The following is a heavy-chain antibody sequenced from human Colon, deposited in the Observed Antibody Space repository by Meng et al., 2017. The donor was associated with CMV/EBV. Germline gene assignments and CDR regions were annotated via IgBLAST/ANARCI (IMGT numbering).Heavy chain of an antibody. J-gene: IGHJ5*01. V-gene: IGHV5-51*06. CDR1: GYTFFSYW. CDR2: IYPTDSDT. CDR3: ARGGSGNFNWFDS. Sequence: GESLKISCTGSGYTFFSYWIGWVRQVPGKGLEWMGIIYPTDSDTRYSPSFQGQVLISADKSINTAYLELYNLKASDTAIYYCARGGSGNFNWFDSWGQGTLVTVSS. D-gene: IGHD3-10*01.